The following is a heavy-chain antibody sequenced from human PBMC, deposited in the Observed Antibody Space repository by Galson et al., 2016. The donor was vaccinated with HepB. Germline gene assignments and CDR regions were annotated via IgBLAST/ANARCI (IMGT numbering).Heavy chain of an antibody. Sequence: SVKVSCKASGGTFPYYEISWVRQAPGQGLEWMGGLIPIFSTPDYAQKFLGRITITADESTNTAYMELRSLRSEDPAVYYCARIGGYYDRSPNYTLGYWGQGTLVTVSS. J-gene: IGHJ4*02. V-gene: IGHV1-69*13. CDR2: LIPIFSTP. CDR1: GGTFPYYE. D-gene: IGHD3-22*01. CDR3: ARIGGYYDRSPNYTLGY.